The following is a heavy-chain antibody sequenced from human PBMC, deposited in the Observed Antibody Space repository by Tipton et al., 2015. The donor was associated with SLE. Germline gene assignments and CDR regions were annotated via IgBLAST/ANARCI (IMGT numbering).Heavy chain of an antibody. Sequence: SLRLSCAASGFTFSSYAMHWVRQAPGKGLEWVAVISYDGSNKYYADSVKGRFTISRDNSKNTLYLQMNSLRAEDTAVYYCARDPGEQQQLDDAFDIWGQGTMVTVSS. V-gene: IGHV3-30*04. CDR2: ISYDGSNK. CDR1: GFTFSSYA. J-gene: IGHJ3*02. CDR3: ARDPGEQQQLDDAFDI. D-gene: IGHD6-13*01.